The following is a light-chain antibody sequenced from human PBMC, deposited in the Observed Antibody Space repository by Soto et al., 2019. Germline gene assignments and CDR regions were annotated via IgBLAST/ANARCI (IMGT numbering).Light chain of an antibody. Sequence: QSALTQTASVSGSPGQSITISCTGSDISGYNYVSWYQQYPGKAPKLMIYEVSNRPSGVSHRFSGSKSGNTASLTISGLQAEDEADYYCSTSHVFATGTKVTVL. CDR3: STSHV. CDR1: DISGYNY. V-gene: IGLV2-14*01. J-gene: IGLJ1*01. CDR2: EVS.